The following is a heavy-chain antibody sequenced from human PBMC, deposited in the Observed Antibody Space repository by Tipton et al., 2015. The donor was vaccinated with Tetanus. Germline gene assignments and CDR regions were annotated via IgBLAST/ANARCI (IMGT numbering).Heavy chain of an antibody. CDR1: GFPFSTYW. Sequence: GSLRLSCAASGFPFSTYWMHWVRLAPGKGLVWVSRIDSDGSGTSYADSVKGRFTISRDNAKNTLFLQMNSLRAEDTAVYFCARVVRSSFDPSRYYRATDYWGQGTLVTVS. V-gene: IGHV3-74*01. CDR2: IDSDGSGT. J-gene: IGHJ4*02. D-gene: IGHD3-22*01. CDR3: ARVVRSSFDPSRYYRATDY.